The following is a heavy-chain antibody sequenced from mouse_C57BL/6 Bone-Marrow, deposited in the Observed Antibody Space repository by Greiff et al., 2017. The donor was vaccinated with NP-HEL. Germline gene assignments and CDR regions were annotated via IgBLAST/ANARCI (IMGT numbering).Heavy chain of an antibody. D-gene: IGHD1-1*01. CDR1: GYTFTDYN. Sequence: EVQLQQSGPELVKPGASVKIPCKASGYTFTDYNMDWVKQSHGKSLEWIGDINPNNGGTIYNQKFKGKATLTVDKSSSTAYMELRSLTSEDTAVYYCARSLTTVVATDAMDYWGQGTSVTVSS. V-gene: IGHV1-18*01. J-gene: IGHJ4*01. CDR3: ARSLTTVVATDAMDY. CDR2: INPNNGGT.